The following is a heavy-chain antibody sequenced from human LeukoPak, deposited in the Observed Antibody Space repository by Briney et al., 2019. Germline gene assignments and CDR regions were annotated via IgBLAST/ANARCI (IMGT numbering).Heavy chain of an antibody. J-gene: IGHJ6*02. Sequence: GGSLRLSCAASGFTVSSNYMSWVRQAPGKGLEWVSVIYSGGSTYYADSVKGRFTISRDNSKNTLYLQMNSLRAEDTAVYYCARGEGFLEWLLQHPYYYGMDVWGQGTTVTVSS. V-gene: IGHV3-53*01. D-gene: IGHD3-3*01. CDR3: ARGEGFLEWLLQHPYYYGMDV. CDR2: IYSGGST. CDR1: GFTVSSNY.